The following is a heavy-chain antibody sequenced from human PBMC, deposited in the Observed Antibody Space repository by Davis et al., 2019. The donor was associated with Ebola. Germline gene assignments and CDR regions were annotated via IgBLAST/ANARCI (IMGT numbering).Heavy chain of an antibody. CDR1: GGTFSSYA. CDR3: TRVGSSKVYYYYYGMDV. J-gene: IGHJ6*02. Sequence: SVKVSCKASGGTFSSYAISWVRQAPGQGLEWMGGIIPIFGTANYAQKFQGRVTITADESTSTAYMELSSLRSEDTAVYYCTRVGSSKVYYYYYGMDVWGQGTTVTVSS. CDR2: IIPIFGTA. V-gene: IGHV1-69*13. D-gene: IGHD6-13*01.